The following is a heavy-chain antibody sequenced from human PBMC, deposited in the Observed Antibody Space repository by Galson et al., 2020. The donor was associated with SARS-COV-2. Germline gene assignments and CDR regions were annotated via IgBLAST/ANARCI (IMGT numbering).Heavy chain of an antibody. CDR3: ANSPQMDSSGWGYYGMDV. V-gene: IGHV3-9*01. J-gene: IGHJ6*02. CDR1: GFTFDDYA. Sequence: GGSLRLSCAASGFTFDDYAMHWVRQAPGKGLEWVSGISWNSGSIGYADSVKGRFTISRDNAKNSLYLQMNSLRAEDTALYYCANSPQMDSSGWGYYGMDVWGQETTVTVSS. D-gene: IGHD6-19*01. CDR2: ISWNSGSI.